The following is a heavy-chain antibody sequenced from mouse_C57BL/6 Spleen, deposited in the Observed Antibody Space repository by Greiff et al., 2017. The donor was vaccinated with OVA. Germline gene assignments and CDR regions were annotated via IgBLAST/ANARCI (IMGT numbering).Heavy chain of an antibody. CDR1: GYTFTDYE. CDR2: IDPETGGT. Sequence: VNVVESGAELVRPGASVTLSCKASGYTFTDYEMHWVKQTPVHGLEWIGAIDPETGGTAYNQKFKGKAILTADKSSSTAYMELRSLTSEDSAVYYCTRLMVFNWDGGYFDVWGTGTTVTVSS. V-gene: IGHV1-15*01. CDR3: TRLMVFNWDGGYFDV. J-gene: IGHJ1*03. D-gene: IGHD4-1*01.